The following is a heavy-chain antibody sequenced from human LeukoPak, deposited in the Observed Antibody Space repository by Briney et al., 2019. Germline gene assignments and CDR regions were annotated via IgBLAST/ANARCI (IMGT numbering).Heavy chain of an antibody. CDR2: IKYDGSAT. V-gene: IGHV3-74*01. CDR3: VSGSLQSGYNFDY. CDR1: GFTFSNYW. D-gene: IGHD3-3*01. Sequence: GGSLRLSCAASGFTFSNYWMHWIRQVPGKGLVWVSHIKYDGSATNYADSVKGRFTNSRDNAKNTLYLQMNSLRAEDTAVYYCVSGSLQSGYNFDYWGQGALVTVSS. J-gene: IGHJ4*02.